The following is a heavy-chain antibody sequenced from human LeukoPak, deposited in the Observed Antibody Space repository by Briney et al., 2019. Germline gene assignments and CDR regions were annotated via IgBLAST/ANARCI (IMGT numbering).Heavy chain of an antibody. J-gene: IGHJ4*02. Sequence: PSETLSLTCTVSGGSISSYYWSWIRQPPGKGLEWIGYIYYSGSTNYNPSLKSRVTISVDTSKNQFSLKLSSVTAADTAVYYCARLRMVRGPIGYGGQGTLVTVSS. CDR2: IYYSGST. V-gene: IGHV4-59*08. D-gene: IGHD3-10*01. CDR3: ARLRMVRGPIGY. CDR1: GGSISSYY.